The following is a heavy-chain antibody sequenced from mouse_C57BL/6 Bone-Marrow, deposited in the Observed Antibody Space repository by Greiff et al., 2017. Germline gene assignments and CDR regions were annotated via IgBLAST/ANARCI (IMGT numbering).Heavy chain of an antibody. CDR2: ISSGGSYT. Sequence: EVQLVESGGDLVKPGGSLKLSCAASGFTFSSYGMSWVRQTPDKRLAWVATISSGGSYTYYPDSVKGRFTISRDNAKNTLYLQMSSLKSEDTAMYYGARRDYGEDYYAMDYWGQGTSVTVSS. V-gene: IGHV5-6*01. J-gene: IGHJ4*01. D-gene: IGHD1-1*01. CDR3: ARRDYGEDYYAMDY. CDR1: GFTFSSYG.